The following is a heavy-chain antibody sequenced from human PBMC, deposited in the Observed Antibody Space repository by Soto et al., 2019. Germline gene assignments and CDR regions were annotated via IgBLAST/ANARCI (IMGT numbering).Heavy chain of an antibody. J-gene: IGHJ6*02. D-gene: IGHD6-13*01. CDR1: GYSFTSYW. CDR3: ARRRQLVDRYYYYYGMDV. V-gene: IGHV5-10-1*01. CDR2: IDPSDSYT. Sequence: GESLKISCKGSGYSFTSYWISWVRQMPGKGLEWMGRIDPSDSYTNYSPSFQGHVTISADKSISTAYLQWSSLKASDTAMYYCARRRQLVDRYYYYYGMDVWGQGTTVTVSS.